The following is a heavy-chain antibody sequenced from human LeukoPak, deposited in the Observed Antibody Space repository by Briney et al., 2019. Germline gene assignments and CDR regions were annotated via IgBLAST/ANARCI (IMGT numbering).Heavy chain of an antibody. CDR3: ARGLLWFGETDPNFDY. D-gene: IGHD3-10*01. CDR2: IYTSGST. Sequence: SDTLSLTCTVSGGSISCYYWRWIRQPAGMGEESSGRIYTSGSTSYNPSLKSRVTMSVDTSKNQFTLKLSSVSAADTAVYYCARGLLWFGETDPNFDYWGQGTLVTVSS. V-gene: IGHV4-4*07. CDR1: GGSISCYY. J-gene: IGHJ4*02.